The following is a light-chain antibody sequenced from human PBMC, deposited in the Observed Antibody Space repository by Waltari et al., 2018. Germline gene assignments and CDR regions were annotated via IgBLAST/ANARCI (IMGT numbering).Light chain of an antibody. CDR1: QTISSY. V-gene: IGKV1-39*01. CDR2: AAS. Sequence: DIQMTQSPSLLSASVEDIVTITCRTSQTISSYVNWYQQKRGKAHEVLIFAASSLQRGVPSRLSCSGSGTEFTLTITSLQPQDFATYYCQHTYTLPPWTFGQGTKVEFK. CDR3: QHTYTLPPWT. J-gene: IGKJ1*01.